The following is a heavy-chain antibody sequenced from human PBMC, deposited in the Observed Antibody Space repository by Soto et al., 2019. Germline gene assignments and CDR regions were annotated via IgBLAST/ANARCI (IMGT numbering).Heavy chain of an antibody. CDR1: GGTFSSYA. V-gene: IGHV1-69*13. J-gene: IGHJ6*02. CDR3: ARVGYDFWSGYYTYYYYYGMDV. D-gene: IGHD3-3*01. CDR2: IIPIFGTA. Sequence: SVKVSCKASGGTFSSYAISWVRQAPGQGLEWMGGIIPIFGTANYAQKFQGRVTITADESTSTAYMELSSLRSEDTAVYYCARVGYDFWSGYYTYYYYYGMDVWGQGTTVTVSS.